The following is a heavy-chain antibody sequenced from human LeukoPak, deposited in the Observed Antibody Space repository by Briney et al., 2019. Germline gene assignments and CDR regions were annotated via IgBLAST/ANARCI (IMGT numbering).Heavy chain of an antibody. CDR1: GFTFSSYS. D-gene: IGHD3-10*01. J-gene: IGHJ6*03. V-gene: IGHV4-39*07. Sequence: GSLRLSCAASGFTFSSYSMNWVRQPPGKGLEWIGSIYYRGSTYYNPSLRSRVTISVDTSKKQFSLKLTSVTAADTAVYYCARDRYGSGSLYYYYYMDVWGKGTTVTVSS. CDR2: IYYRGST. CDR3: ARDRYGSGSLYYYYYMDV.